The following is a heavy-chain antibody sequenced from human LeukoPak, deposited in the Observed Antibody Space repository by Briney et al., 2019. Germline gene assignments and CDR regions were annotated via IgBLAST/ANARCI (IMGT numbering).Heavy chain of an antibody. CDR2: ISYDGSNK. CDR1: GFTFSSYA. Sequence: TGGSLRLSCAASGFTFSSYAMHWVRQAPGKGLEWVAVISYDGSNKYYADSVKGRFTISRDNSKNTLYLQMNSLRAEDTAVYYCARGARSSSGFGYFDYWGQGTLVTVSS. V-gene: IGHV3-30*04. D-gene: IGHD6-6*01. J-gene: IGHJ4*02. CDR3: ARGARSSSGFGYFDY.